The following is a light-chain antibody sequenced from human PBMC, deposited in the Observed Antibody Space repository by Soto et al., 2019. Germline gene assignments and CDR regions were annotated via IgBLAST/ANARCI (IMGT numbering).Light chain of an antibody. CDR2: DTS. CDR3: QQRNHWPPIFT. Sequence: EIVLTQSPATLSLSPGERATLSCRASQSVSRFLAWFQQKPGQAPRLLIYDTSNRATGIPARFSGSGSGTDFTLTISSLEPDDFAFYCCQQRNHWPPIFTFGPGTRVDIK. CDR1: QSVSRF. V-gene: IGKV3-11*01. J-gene: IGKJ3*01.